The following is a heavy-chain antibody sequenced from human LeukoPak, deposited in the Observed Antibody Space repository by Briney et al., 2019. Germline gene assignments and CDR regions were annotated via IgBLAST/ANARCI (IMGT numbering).Heavy chain of an antibody. CDR1: VGSVSRGRYY. Sequence: PSETLSLTCTVSVGSVSRGRYYWSWIRHPPGKGLEWIGYIYYSGSTNYNPSLKSRVTISVDTSKNQFSLKLSSVTAADTAVYYCARDRSSSGYCSSTSCYDDAFDIWGQGKMVTVSS. V-gene: IGHV4-61*01. CDR3: ARDRSSSGYCSSTSCYDDAFDI. D-gene: IGHD2-2*03. J-gene: IGHJ3*02. CDR2: IYYSGST.